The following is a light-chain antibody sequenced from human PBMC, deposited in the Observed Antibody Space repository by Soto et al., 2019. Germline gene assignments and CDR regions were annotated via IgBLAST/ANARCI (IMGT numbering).Light chain of an antibody. CDR3: QQYYSYSWT. CDR2: GAS. Sequence: EIGNTQSPGTVSSSPRDGATLSCSASQSVSSSYLAWFQQKPGQAPRLLIYGASSRATGIPDRFSGSGSGTDFTLTISCLQSDDFATYYCQQYYSYSWTVGQGTKVDIK. CDR1: QSVSSSY. J-gene: IGKJ1*01. V-gene: IGKV3-20*01.